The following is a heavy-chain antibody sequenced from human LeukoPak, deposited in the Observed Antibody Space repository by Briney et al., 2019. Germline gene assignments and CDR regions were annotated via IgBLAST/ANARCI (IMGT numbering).Heavy chain of an antibody. D-gene: IGHD6-19*01. CDR3: AREGYSSGWYRGYFDL. J-gene: IGHJ2*01. CDR2: IYTNGDT. Sequence: SETLSLTCTVSGDSISSFYWSWIRQPAGKGLEWIGRIYTNGDTNYNSSLKSRVTMSIDTSMNQFSLNLRSLTAAVTAVYYCAREGYSSGWYRGYFDLWGRGTLVTVSS. CDR1: GDSISSFY. V-gene: IGHV4-4*07.